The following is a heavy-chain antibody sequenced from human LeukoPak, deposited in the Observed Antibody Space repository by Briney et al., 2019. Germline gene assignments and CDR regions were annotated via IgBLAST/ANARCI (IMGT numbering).Heavy chain of an antibody. Sequence: GASVKVSCKASGYTFTSYGISWVRQAPGQGPEWMGWISAYNGNTNYAQKLQGRVTMTTDTSTSTAYMELRSLRSDDTAVYYCARDRGELRFLEWFAYYYYYMDVWGKGTTVTVSS. J-gene: IGHJ6*03. V-gene: IGHV1-18*01. CDR2: ISAYNGNT. D-gene: IGHD3-3*01. CDR1: GYTFTSYG. CDR3: ARDRGELRFLEWFAYYYYYMDV.